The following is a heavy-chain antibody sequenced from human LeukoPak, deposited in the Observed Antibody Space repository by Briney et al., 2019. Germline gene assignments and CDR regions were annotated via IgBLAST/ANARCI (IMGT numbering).Heavy chain of an antibody. CDR2: ISSSSNTI. Sequence: GSLRLSCAASGSTFSSYSMNWVRQSPGKGLEWVSYISSSSNTIYYADSVKGRFTISRDNTNNSLYLQMNSLRAEDTAVYYCARDGFDFWSGYPTTVDYWGQGTLVTVSS. V-gene: IGHV3-48*01. D-gene: IGHD3-3*01. CDR3: ARDGFDFWSGYPTTVDY. J-gene: IGHJ4*02. CDR1: GSTFSSYS.